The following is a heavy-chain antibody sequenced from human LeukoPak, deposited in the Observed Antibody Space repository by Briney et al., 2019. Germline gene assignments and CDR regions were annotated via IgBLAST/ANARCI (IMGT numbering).Heavy chain of an antibody. CDR1: GFTFSSYG. CDR3: ARDYAGISWFRDYYYYMYV. Sequence: GRSLRLSCAASGFTFSSYGMNWVRQAPGKGLEWVAVIWYDGSNKYYADSVKGRFTISRDNAKNSLYLQMNSLRAEDTAVYYCARDYAGISWFRDYYYYMYVWGKRTTVSAS. CDR2: IWYDGSNK. D-gene: IGHD6-13*01. J-gene: IGHJ6*03. V-gene: IGHV3-33*01.